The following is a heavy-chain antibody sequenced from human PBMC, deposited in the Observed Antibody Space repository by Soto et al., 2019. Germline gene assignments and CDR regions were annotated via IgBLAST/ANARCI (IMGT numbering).Heavy chain of an antibody. CDR2: ISYDGSNK. CDR1: GFTFSSYG. V-gene: IGHV3-30*18. D-gene: IGHD5-12*01. Sequence: QVQLVESGGGVVQPGRSLRLSCAASGFTFSSYGMHWVRQAPGKGLEWVAVISYDGSNKYYADSVKGRFTISRDNSKNKLYLQMNSLRAEDTAVYYCAKDLWGVDTTKQSYYYGMDVWGKGPTITVSS. J-gene: IGHJ6*04. CDR3: AKDLWGVDTTKQSYYYGMDV.